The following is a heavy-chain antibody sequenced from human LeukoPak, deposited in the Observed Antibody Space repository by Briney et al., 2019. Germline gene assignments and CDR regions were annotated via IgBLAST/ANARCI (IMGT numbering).Heavy chain of an antibody. J-gene: IGHJ4*02. CDR2: IQQDGSEK. CDR1: GFTFSSYW. CDR3: ARARDFWSGYYYGY. V-gene: IGHV3-7*01. Sequence: PGGSLRLFCAASGFTFSSYWMSWVRQAPGKGLEEVANIQQDGSEKYYVDSVKGRFTISRDNAKNSLYLQMNSLRAEDTAVYYCARARDFWSGYYYGYWGQGTLVTVSS. D-gene: IGHD3-3*01.